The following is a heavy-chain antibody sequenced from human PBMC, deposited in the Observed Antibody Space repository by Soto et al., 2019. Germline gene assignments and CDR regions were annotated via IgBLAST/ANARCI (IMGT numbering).Heavy chain of an antibody. CDR1: GGTFSSYA. CDR2: IIPIFGTA. Sequence: GASVKVSCKASGGTFSSYAISWVRQAPGQGLEWMGGIIPIFGTANYAQKFQGRVTITADESTSTAYMELSSLRSEDTAVYYCARAYKFVDAFEIWGQGTLVTGSS. D-gene: IGHD1-1*01. J-gene: IGHJ3*02. CDR3: ARAYKFVDAFEI. V-gene: IGHV1-69*13.